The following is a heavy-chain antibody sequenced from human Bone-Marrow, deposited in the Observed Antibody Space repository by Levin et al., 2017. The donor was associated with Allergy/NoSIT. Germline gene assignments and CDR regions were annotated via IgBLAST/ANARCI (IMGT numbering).Heavy chain of an antibody. CDR3: AISPYTSPFY. Sequence: SQTLSLPCAVSDDSFRGYYWNWIRQPPGEGLEWIGEINHSGITNYNPSLKGRVSISGDTSKNQFSLTLNFVTAADTAVYYCAISPYTSPFYWGQGTLVTVSS. CDR2: INHSGIT. V-gene: IGHV4-34*01. J-gene: IGHJ4*02. D-gene: IGHD2-2*01. CDR1: DDSFRGYY.